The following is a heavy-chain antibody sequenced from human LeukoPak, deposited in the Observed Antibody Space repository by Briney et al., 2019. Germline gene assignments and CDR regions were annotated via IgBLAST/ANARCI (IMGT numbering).Heavy chain of an antibody. CDR1: GFTFSNYF. V-gene: IGHV3-7*01. J-gene: IGHJ4*02. CDR2: IKQDGGEI. Sequence: PGGSLRLSCAASGFTFSNYFMSWIRQAPGKGLEWVANIKQDGGEIYYVDSVKGRFTISRDNAKNSLYLQMNSLRAEDTAVYYCARDVTMVRGLSKFDYWGQGTLVTVSS. CDR3: ARDVTMVRGLSKFDY. D-gene: IGHD3-10*01.